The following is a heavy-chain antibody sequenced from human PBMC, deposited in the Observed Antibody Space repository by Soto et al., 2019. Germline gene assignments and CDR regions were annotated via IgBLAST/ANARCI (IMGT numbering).Heavy chain of an antibody. CDR1: GGSFSGYY. CDR2: INHSGST. CDR3: ARGLDYYGSGSL. J-gene: IGHJ4*02. V-gene: IGHV4-34*01. D-gene: IGHD3-10*01. Sequence: PSETLSLTCAVYGGSFSGYYWSWIRQPPGKGLEWIGEINHSGSTNYNPSLKSRVTISVDTSKNRFSLKLSSVTAADTAVYYCARGLDYYGSGSLWGQGTLVTVS.